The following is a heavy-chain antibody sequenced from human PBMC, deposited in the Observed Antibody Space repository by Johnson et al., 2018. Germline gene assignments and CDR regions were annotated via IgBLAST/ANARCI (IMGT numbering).Heavy chain of an antibody. V-gene: IGHV3-48*02. CDR3: ARVSSHALYI. J-gene: IGHJ3*02. CDR1: GFTFSSYS. D-gene: IGHD3-10*01. CDR2: IGGRGTTI. Sequence: VQLVQSGGGLVQPGGSLRLSCVASGFTFSSYSMNWVRQAPGKGLEWLSYIGGRGTTISYADSVRGRCTISRDNPKNSLYLQMNSLTDEDTAVYYCARVSSHALYIWGQGTMVTVSS.